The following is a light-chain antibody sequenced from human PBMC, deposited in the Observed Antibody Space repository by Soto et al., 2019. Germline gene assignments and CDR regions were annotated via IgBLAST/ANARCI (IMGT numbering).Light chain of an antibody. Sequence: QTVVTQDPSLTVSPGGTVTLTCGSSTGAVTSNHHPYWFQQKAGQAPRTLMYDTSNKHSWTPARFSGSLLGDKAALTLSGAQPEDEAQYYCLLSYNAARVFGGGTKLTVL. CDR1: TGAVTSNHH. J-gene: IGLJ2*01. CDR2: DTS. V-gene: IGLV7-46*01. CDR3: LLSYNAARV.